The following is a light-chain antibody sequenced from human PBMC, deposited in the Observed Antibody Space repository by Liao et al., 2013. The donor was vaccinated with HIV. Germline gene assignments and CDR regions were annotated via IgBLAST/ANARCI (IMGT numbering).Light chain of an antibody. J-gene: IGLJ2*01. CDR3: QAWDSSTVV. Sequence: SYKLTQPPSVSVAPGETASITCGGNNIGSISVHWYQQRPGQAPVLVMYYDSDRPSGIPERFSGSNSGNTATLTISGTQAMDEADYYCQAWDSSTVVFGGGTKLTVL. CDR2: YDS. CDR1: NIGSIS. V-gene: IGLV3-21*01.